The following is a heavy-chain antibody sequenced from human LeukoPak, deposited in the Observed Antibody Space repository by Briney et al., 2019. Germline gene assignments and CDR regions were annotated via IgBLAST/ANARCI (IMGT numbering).Heavy chain of an antibody. J-gene: IGHJ4*02. CDR2: IYYSGST. V-gene: IGHV4-59*01. CDR1: GGSISSYY. D-gene: IGHD6-13*01. Sequence: SETLSLTCTVSGGSISSYYWSWIRQPPGKGLEWIGYIYYSGSTNYNPSLKSRVTTSVDTSKNQFSLKLSSVTAADTAVYYCAADTGYSSSWGQGTLVTVSS. CDR3: AADTGYSSS.